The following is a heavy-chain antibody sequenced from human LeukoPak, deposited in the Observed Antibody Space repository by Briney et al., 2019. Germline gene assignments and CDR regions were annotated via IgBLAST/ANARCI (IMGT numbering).Heavy chain of an antibody. V-gene: IGHV4-59*12. Sequence: SETLSLTCTVSGGSISSYYWSWIRQPPGKGLEWIGYIYYSGSTNYNPSLKSRVTISVDTSKNQFSLKLTSVTAADTAVYYCARETAELGRSFDYWGQGAQVTVSS. CDR3: ARETAELGRSFDY. J-gene: IGHJ4*02. CDR1: GGSISSYY. CDR2: IYYSGST. D-gene: IGHD6-6*01.